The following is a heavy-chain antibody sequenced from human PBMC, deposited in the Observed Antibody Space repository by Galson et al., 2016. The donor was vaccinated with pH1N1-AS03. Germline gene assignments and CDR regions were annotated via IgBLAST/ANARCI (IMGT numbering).Heavy chain of an antibody. D-gene: IGHD1-26*01. Sequence: SLRLSCAASGFTFSSHIMSWVRQAPGKGLEWISGIRSSGAGTHGAGTYYADSVKGRFTISRDNSKNTLYLQMNSLRVEDTAVYYCAVDSYSRATYWGQGALVTVSS. CDR3: AVDSYSRATY. CDR1: GFTFSSHI. V-gene: IGHV3-23*01. J-gene: IGHJ4*02. CDR2: IRSSGAGT.